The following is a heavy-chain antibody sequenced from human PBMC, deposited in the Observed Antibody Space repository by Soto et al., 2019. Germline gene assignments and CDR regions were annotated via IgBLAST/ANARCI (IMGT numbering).Heavy chain of an antibody. V-gene: IGHV3-74*01. Sequence: GGSLRLSCAASGFTFSSYWMHWVRQAPGKGLVWVSRINSDGSSTSYADSVKGRFTISRDNAKNTLYLQMNSLRAEDTAVYYCARDKKANPTYYYDSSGYPDDAFDIWGQGTMVTVSS. CDR3: ARDKKANPTYYYDSSGYPDDAFDI. J-gene: IGHJ3*02. D-gene: IGHD3-22*01. CDR2: INSDGSST. CDR1: GFTFSSYW.